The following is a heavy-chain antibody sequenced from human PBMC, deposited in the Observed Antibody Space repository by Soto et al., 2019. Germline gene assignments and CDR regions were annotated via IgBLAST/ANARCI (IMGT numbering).Heavy chain of an antibody. V-gene: IGHV3-15*01. Sequence: GGSLRLSCAASGFTFSNAWMSLVRQAPGKGLEWVGRIKSKTDGGTTDYAAPVKGRFTISRDDSKNTLYLQMNSLKTEDTAVYYCTTVGCRSTGCYHDYWGQGTLVTVSS. CDR1: GFTFSNAW. D-gene: IGHD2-2*01. CDR3: TTVGCRSTGCYHDY. J-gene: IGHJ4*02. CDR2: IKSKTDGGTT.